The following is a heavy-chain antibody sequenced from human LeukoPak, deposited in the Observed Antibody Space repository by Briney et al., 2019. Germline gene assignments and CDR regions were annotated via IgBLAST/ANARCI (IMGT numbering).Heavy chain of an antibody. D-gene: IGHD2-15*01. V-gene: IGHV4-34*01. J-gene: IGHJ4*02. CDR2: INHSGST. CDR3: ARRALGYCSGGSCYSSYYFDY. Sequence: SETLSLTCAVYGGSFSGYYWSWIRQPPGKGLEWIGEINHSGSTNYSPSLKSRVTISVDTSKNQFSLKLSSVTAADTAVYYCARRALGYCSGGSCYSSYYFDYWGQGTLSPSPQ. CDR1: GGSFSGYY.